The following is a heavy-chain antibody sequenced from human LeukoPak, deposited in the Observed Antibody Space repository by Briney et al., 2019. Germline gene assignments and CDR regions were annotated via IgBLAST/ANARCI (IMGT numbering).Heavy chain of an antibody. V-gene: IGHV1-69*13. CDR3: ARVVVPAAMGHYYYGMDV. CDR1: GGTFSSYA. CDR2: IIPIFGTA. D-gene: IGHD2-2*01. Sequence: SVKVSCKASGGTFSSYAISWVRQASGQGLEWMGGIIPIFGTANYAQKFQGRVTITADESTSTAYMELSSLRSEDTAVYYCARVVVPAAMGHYYYGMDVWGQGTTVTVSS. J-gene: IGHJ6*02.